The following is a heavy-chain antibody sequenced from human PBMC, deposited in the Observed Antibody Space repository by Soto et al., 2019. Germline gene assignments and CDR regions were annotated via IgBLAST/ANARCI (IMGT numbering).Heavy chain of an antibody. D-gene: IGHD2-15*01. CDR3: ARAGYCSGGSCAYNYYGMDV. V-gene: IGHV4-59*01. CDR1: GASISNYY. J-gene: IGHJ6*02. Sequence: LSLTCTVSGASISNYYWSWVRQPPGKGLEWIGYIYYSGSPNYNPSLKSRVTTSVDTSKNQFSLKLTSVTAADTAVYYCARAGYCSGGSCAYNYYGMDVWGQGTTVTVSS. CDR2: IYYSGSP.